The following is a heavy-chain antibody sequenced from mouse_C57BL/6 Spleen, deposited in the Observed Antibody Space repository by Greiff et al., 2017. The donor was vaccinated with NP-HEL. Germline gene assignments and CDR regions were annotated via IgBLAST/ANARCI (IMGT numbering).Heavy chain of an antibody. CDR1: GYTFTDYE. CDR2: IDPETGGT. CDR3: TRSGYYDYDGFAY. Sequence: QVQLKESGAELVRPGASVTLSCKASGYTFTDYEMHWVKQTPVHGLEWIGAIDPETGGTAYNQKFKGKAILTADKSSSTAYMELRSLTSEDSAVYYCTRSGYYDYDGFAYWGQGTLVTVSA. V-gene: IGHV1-15*01. J-gene: IGHJ3*01. D-gene: IGHD2-4*01.